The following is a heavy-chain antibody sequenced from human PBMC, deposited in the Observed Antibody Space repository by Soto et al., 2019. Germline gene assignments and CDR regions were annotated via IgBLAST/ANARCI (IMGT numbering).Heavy chain of an antibody. J-gene: IGHJ5*02. CDR1: GGSISSGDYY. CDR3: ARAGIVVVPAAIRLDWFDP. CDR2: IYYSGST. V-gene: IGHV4-30-4*01. Sequence: LSLTCTVSGGSISSGDYYWSWIRQPPGKGLEWIGYIYYSGSTYYNPSLKSRVTISVDTSKNQFSLKLSSVTAADTAVYYCARAGIVVVPAAIRLDWFDPWGQGTLVTVSS. D-gene: IGHD2-2*02.